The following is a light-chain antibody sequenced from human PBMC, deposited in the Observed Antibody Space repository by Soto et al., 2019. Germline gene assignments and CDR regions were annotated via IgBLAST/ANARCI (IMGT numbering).Light chain of an antibody. CDR3: MQGTHWPLT. CDR1: QSLVYSDGNSY. J-gene: IGKJ1*01. CDR2: KAS. V-gene: IGKV2-30*01. Sequence: DAVMTQSPLSLPVALGQPAAISCRSSQSLVYSDGNSYLNWFQQRPGQSPRRLIYKASNRDPGVPDRFSGSGSGTDFTLKITRVEAEDVGVYYCMQGTHWPLTLGQGTRVDIK.